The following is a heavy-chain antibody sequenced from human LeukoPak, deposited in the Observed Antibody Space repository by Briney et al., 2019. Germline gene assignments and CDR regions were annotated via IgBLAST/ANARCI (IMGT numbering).Heavy chain of an antibody. CDR1: GGSISSGGYY. CDR3: ARVGAPNTYYYDSSGYYSLVEAFDI. CDR2: IYYSGST. V-gene: IGHV4-31*03. D-gene: IGHD3-22*01. J-gene: IGHJ3*02. Sequence: PSETLSLTCTVSGGSISSGGYYWSWIRQHPGKGLEWIGYIYYSGSTYYNPSLKSRVTISVDTSKNQFSLKLSSVTAADTAVYYCARVGAPNTYYYDSSGYYSLVEAFDIWGQGTMVTVSS.